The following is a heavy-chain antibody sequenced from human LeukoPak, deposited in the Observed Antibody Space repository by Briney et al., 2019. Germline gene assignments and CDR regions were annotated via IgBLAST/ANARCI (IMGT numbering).Heavy chain of an antibody. D-gene: IGHD2/OR15-2a*01. V-gene: IGHV3-7*04. CDR2: IKQDGSEK. Sequence: GGSLRLSCVASGFTFSSYWMSWVRQAPGKGLEWVANIKQDGSEKYYVDSVKGRFTISRDNAKNSLYLQMNSLRAEDTAVYYCARVTSFYGSYFDYWGQGTLVTVSS. CDR1: GFTFSSYW. CDR3: ARVTSFYGSYFDY. J-gene: IGHJ4*02.